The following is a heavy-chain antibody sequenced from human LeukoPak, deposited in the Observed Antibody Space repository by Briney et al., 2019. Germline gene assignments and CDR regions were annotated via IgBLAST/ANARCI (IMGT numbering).Heavy chain of an antibody. Sequence: PGGSLRLSCAASGFTFSSYAMSWVRQAPGKGLEWVSAISGSGGSTYYADSVKGRFTISRDNSKNTPYLQMNSLRAEDTAVYYCAKVGGSGSYYLMGYWGQGTLVTVSS. V-gene: IGHV3-23*01. CDR1: GFTFSSYA. J-gene: IGHJ4*02. D-gene: IGHD3-10*01. CDR3: AKVGGSGSYYLMGY. CDR2: ISGSGGST.